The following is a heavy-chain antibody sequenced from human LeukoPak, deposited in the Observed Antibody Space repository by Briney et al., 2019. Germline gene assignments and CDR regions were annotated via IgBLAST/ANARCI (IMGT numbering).Heavy chain of an antibody. J-gene: IGHJ3*02. D-gene: IGHD3-22*01. V-gene: IGHV3-7*01. Sequence: GGSLRLSCAASGFTFSSYWMSWVRQAPGKGLEWVANIKQDGSEKYYLDSVKGRFTISRDNAKNSLYLQMNSLRAEDTAVYYCARETSGYYLRAFDIWGQGTMVTVSS. CDR3: ARETSGYYLRAFDI. CDR1: GFTFSSYW. CDR2: IKQDGSEK.